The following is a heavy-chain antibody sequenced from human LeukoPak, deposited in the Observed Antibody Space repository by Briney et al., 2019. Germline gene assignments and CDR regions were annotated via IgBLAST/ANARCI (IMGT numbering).Heavy chain of an antibody. D-gene: IGHD3-22*01. CDR1: GGSISSYY. Sequence: SETLSLTCTVSGGSISSYYWSWIRQPPGKGLEWIGYIYYSGSTNYNPSLKSRVTISVDTSKKQFSLKLSSVTAADTAVYYCARSSEGRYYYDSSGYSYYYYYMDVWGKGTTVTISS. V-gene: IGHV4-59*01. CDR2: IYYSGST. J-gene: IGHJ6*03. CDR3: ARSSEGRYYYDSSGYSYYYYYMDV.